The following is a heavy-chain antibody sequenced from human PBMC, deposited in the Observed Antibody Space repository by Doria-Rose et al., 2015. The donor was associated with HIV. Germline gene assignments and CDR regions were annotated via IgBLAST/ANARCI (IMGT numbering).Heavy chain of an antibody. V-gene: IGHV2-26*01. Sequence: QESGPVLVKPTETLTLTCTVSGVSLSSPGMGVSLIRQPPGKALEWLANIFSDDEGSYKTSITSRLTISRGTSKSQVVLTMTDMDPVDTATYYCARIKSSRWYHKYYFDFWGQGTLVIVSA. J-gene: IGHJ4*02. CDR1: GVSLSSPGMG. D-gene: IGHD6-13*01. CDR3: ARIKSSRWYHKYYFDF. CDR2: IFSDDEG.